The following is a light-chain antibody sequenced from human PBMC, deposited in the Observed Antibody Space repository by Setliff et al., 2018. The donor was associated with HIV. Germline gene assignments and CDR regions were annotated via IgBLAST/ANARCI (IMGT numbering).Light chain of an antibody. J-gene: IGLJ1*01. CDR3: CSYAGSYKV. CDR1: SSDFGGYNY. V-gene: IGLV2-11*01. CDR2: DVS. Sequence: QSVLPQPRSVSGSPGQSVTISCTGTSSDFGGYNYVSWYQQHPGKAPKLMIYDVSKRPSGVPDRFSGSKSGNMASLTISGLQAEDEADYYCCSYAGSYKVFGTGTKVTVL.